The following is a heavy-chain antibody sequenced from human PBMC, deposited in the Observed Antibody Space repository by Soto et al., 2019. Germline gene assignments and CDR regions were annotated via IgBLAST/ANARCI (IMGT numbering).Heavy chain of an antibody. CDR3: ARDTRKELWVEGLNAMDV. Sequence: QVQLVQSGPEVKKSGASVKVSCKASAYTFTTYGVSWVRQAPGQGLEWMGWISGYNGQTNYAQKFRGRVTFTTDTSTSTAYMELRSLRPDDKSMYFCARDTRKELWVEGLNAMDVWGQGTTVTVSS. CDR2: ISGYNGQT. V-gene: IGHV1-18*01. D-gene: IGHD3-16*01. CDR1: AYTFTTYG. J-gene: IGHJ6*02.